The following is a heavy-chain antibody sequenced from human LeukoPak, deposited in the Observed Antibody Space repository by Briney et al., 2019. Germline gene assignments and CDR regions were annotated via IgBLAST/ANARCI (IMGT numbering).Heavy chain of an antibody. CDR1: GFAVSSDY. CDR3: AGDNDSPDAFDI. D-gene: IGHD5-18*01. Sequence: GGSLRLSCAASGFAVSSDYMTWVRQAPGKGLEWVSVISRGGSTYYADSVRGRFTISRDNSKNTLFLQMNSLRADDTAVYYCAGDNDSPDAFDIWGQGTMVTVSS. V-gene: IGHV3-53*01. CDR2: ISRGGST. J-gene: IGHJ3*02.